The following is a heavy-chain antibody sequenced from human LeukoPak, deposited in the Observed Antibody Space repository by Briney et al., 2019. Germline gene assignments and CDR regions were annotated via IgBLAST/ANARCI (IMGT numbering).Heavy chain of an antibody. CDR2: IKEDGSKR. D-gene: IGHD6-19*01. V-gene: IGHV3-7*03. J-gene: IGHJ4*02. Sequence: GGSLRLSCAASGFTFSNYWMSWVRQAPGKGLEWVANIKEDGSKRYYVDAVKGRFTISRDNAKKSLFLQMNSLRAEDTAVYYCARDQYYSSSDWGQGTLVTVSS. CDR1: GFTFSNYW. CDR3: ARDQYYSSSD.